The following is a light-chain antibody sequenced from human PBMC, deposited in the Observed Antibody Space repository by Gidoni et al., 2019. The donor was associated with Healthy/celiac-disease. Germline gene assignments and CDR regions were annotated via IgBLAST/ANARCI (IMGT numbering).Light chain of an antibody. CDR1: QSVSSSY. V-gene: IGKV3-20*01. CDR3: QQYGSSPRT. Sequence: EIVLPQSPGTLSLSPGERATLSCSASQSVSSSYLSWYHQKPGQAPRLLIYGASSRATGIPDRFSGSGSWTDVTLTIIRLEPEDFAVDYCQQYGSSPRTFGQGTKVEIK. CDR2: GAS. J-gene: IGKJ1*01.